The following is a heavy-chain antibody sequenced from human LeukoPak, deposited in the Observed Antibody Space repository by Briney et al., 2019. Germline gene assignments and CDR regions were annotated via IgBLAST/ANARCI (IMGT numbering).Heavy chain of an antibody. V-gene: IGHV3-9*01. CDR2: ISWNSGSI. CDR1: GFTFDDYA. CDR3: AKSLRFLEWLFPHDAFDI. D-gene: IGHD3-3*01. J-gene: IGHJ3*02. Sequence: GGSLRLPCAASGFTFDDYAMHWVRQAPGKGLEWVSGISWNSGSIGYADSVKGRFTISRDNAKNSLYLQMNSLRAEDTALYYCAKSLRFLEWLFPHDAFDIWGQGTMVTVSS.